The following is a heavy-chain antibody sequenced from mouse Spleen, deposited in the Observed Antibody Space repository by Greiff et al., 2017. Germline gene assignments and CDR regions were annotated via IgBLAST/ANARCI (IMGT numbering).Heavy chain of an antibody. CDR2: IYPGDGDT. Sequence: QVQLQQSGAELVKPGASVKISCKASGYAFSSYWMNWVKQRPGKGLGWIGQIYPGDGDTNYNGKFKGKATLTADKSSSTAYMQLSSLTSEDSAVYFCARYGIYYGSSYWYFDVWGAGTTVTVSS. CDR3: ARYGIYYGSSYWYFDV. V-gene: IGHV1-80*01. CDR1: GYAFSSYW. J-gene: IGHJ1*01. D-gene: IGHD1-1*01.